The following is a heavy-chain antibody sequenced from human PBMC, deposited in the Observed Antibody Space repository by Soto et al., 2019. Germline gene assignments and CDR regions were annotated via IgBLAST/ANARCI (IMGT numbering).Heavy chain of an antibody. J-gene: IGHJ5*02. CDR3: ARASGCSDGSCAFDT. V-gene: IGHV4-59*01. CDR1: GGSIISYY. Sequence: SEALSLTFSVSGGSIISYYWSWIRQPPGKGLEWIGYIYYTGSTNSNLSLKSRATIPLDTSKNQFSLRLTSVTAADTAVYYCARASGCSDGSCAFDTWGQGTLVTVFS. CDR2: IYYTGST. D-gene: IGHD2-15*01.